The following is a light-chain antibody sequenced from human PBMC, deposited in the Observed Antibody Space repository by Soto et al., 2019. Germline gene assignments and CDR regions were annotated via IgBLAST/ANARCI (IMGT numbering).Light chain of an antibody. CDR2: EGS. CDR3: CSYAYSSTFWV. J-gene: IGLJ3*02. Sequence: HSALTQPASVSGSPGQSITISCTGTSSDVGSYNLVSWYQQHPGKAPKLMIYEGSKRPSGVSNRFSGSKSGNTASLTISGLQAEDEADYYCCSYAYSSTFWVFGGGTKVTVL. CDR1: SSDVGSYNL. V-gene: IGLV2-23*03.